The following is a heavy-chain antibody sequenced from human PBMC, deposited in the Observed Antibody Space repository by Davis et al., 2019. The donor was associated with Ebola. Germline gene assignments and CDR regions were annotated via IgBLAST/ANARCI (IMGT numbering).Heavy chain of an antibody. CDR3: ARGGEMFDY. CDR2: ISYDGSNK. J-gene: IGHJ4*02. CDR1: GFTFSSYA. Sequence: GESLKISCAASGFTFSSYAMHWVRQAPGKGLEWVAVISYDGSNKYYADSVKGRFTISRDNSKNTLYLQMNSLRAEDTAVYYCARGGEMFDYWGQGTLVTVSS. V-gene: IGHV3-30*14. D-gene: IGHD5-24*01.